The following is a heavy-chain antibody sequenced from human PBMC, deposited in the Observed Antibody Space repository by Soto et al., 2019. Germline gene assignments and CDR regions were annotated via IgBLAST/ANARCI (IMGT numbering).Heavy chain of an antibody. D-gene: IGHD6-13*01. V-gene: IGHV1-58*01. J-gene: IGHJ6*04. CDR3: AAEYSRCRGSYGMDV. Sequence: KVSCKASGFTFTSSAVQWVRQARGQRLEWIGWIVVGSGNTNYAQKFQERVTITRDMATSTAYMELSSLRSEDTAVYYCAAEYSRCRGSYGMDVWGKGTTVTVSS. CDR2: IVVGSGNT. CDR1: GFTFTSSA.